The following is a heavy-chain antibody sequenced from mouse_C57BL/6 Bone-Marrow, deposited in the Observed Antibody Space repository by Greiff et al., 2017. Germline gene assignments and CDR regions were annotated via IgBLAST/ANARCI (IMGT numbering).Heavy chain of an antibody. CDR1: GFSLTSYG. CDR2: IWSGGST. CDR3: ARTMPRFAY. V-gene: IGHV2-2*01. J-gene: IGHJ3*01. D-gene: IGHD6-5*01. Sequence: VMLVESGPGLVQPSQSLSITCTVSGFSLTSYGVHWVRQSPGKGLEWLGVIWSGGSTDYNAAFISRLSISKDNSKSQVFFKMNSLQADDTAIYYCARTMPRFAYWGQGTLVTVSA.